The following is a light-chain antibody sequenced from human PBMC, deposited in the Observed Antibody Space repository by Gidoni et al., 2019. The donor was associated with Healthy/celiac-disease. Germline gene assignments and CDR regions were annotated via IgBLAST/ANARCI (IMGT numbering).Light chain of an antibody. J-gene: IGKJ1*01. CDR2: KAS. V-gene: IGKV1-5*03. CDR1: QSISSW. Sequence: DIQMTQSPSTLSASVGDRVTITCRARQSISSWLAWYQQKPGKAHKLLIYKASSLESGVPSRFSGSGSGTEFTLTISSLQPDDFATYYCQQYNSYSPWTFGQGTKVEIK. CDR3: QQYNSYSPWT.